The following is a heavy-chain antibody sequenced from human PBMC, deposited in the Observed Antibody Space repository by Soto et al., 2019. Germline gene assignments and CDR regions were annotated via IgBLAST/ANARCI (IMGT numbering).Heavy chain of an antibody. J-gene: IGHJ5*02. CDR1: GFTFSSYG. D-gene: IGHD5-12*01. Sequence: GGSLRLSCAASGFTFSSYGMHWVRQAPGKGLEWVAVIWYDGSNKYYADSVKGRFTISRDNSKNTLYLQMNSLRAEDTAVYYCVSGYSGYYWFDPWGQGTLVTVSS. V-gene: IGHV3-33*01. CDR3: VSGYSGYYWFDP. CDR2: IWYDGSNK.